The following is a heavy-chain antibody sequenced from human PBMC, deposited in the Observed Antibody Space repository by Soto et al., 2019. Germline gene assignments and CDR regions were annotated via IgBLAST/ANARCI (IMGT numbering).Heavy chain of an antibody. CDR2: ISGSGGTT. Sequence: EVQLLESGGGLVQPGGSLRLSCVVSGFTFSSYAMTWVRQPPGKGLEWVSSISGSGGTTYYADSVKGRFTISRDNSKNTLDLQMYSLRAEDTAIYNGVNPPDIVATTFYFYGLDVRGQVTAVNVSS. V-gene: IGHV3-23*01. CDR3: VNPPDIVATTFYFYGLDV. D-gene: IGHD5-12*01. CDR1: GFTFSSYA. J-gene: IGHJ6*02.